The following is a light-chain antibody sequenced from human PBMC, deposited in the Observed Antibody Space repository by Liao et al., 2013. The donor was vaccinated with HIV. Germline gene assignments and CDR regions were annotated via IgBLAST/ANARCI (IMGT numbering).Light chain of an antibody. CDR3: QVWDSSSDHPGVV. CDR2: YDS. V-gene: IGLV3-1*01. CDR1: KLGDKY. Sequence: SYELTQPPSVSVSPGQTASIICSGDKLGDKYACWYQQKPGQSPVVVIYYDSDRPSGIPERFSGSNSGNTATLTISRVEAGDEADYYCQVWDSSSDHPGVVFGGGTKLTVL. J-gene: IGLJ2*01.